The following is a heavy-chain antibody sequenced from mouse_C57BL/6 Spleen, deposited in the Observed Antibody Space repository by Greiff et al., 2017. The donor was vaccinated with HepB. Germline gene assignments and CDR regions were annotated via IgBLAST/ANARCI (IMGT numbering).Heavy chain of an antibody. Sequence: QVQLQQSGPELVKPGASVKISCKASGYAFSSSWMNWVKQRPGKGLEWIGRIYPGDGDTNYNGKFKGKATLTADKSSSTAYMQLSSLTSEDSAVYFCAREATVVAPYYAMDYWGQGTSVTVSS. V-gene: IGHV1-82*01. CDR1: GYAFSSSW. D-gene: IGHD1-1*01. J-gene: IGHJ4*01. CDR2: IYPGDGDT. CDR3: AREATVVAPYYAMDY.